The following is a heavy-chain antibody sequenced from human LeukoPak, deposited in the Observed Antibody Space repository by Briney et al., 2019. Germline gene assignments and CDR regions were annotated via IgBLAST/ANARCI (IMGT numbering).Heavy chain of an antibody. D-gene: IGHD6-13*01. CDR3: ARIAAAGLDAFDI. V-gene: IGHV4-34*01. CDR2: INHSGST. CDR1: GGSFSGYY. Sequence: PSETLSLTCAVYGGSFSGYYWSWIRQPPGKGLEWIGEINHSGSTNYNPSLKSRVTISVDTSKNQFSLKLSSVTAADTAVYYCARIAAAGLDAFDIWGQGTMVTVSS. J-gene: IGHJ3*02.